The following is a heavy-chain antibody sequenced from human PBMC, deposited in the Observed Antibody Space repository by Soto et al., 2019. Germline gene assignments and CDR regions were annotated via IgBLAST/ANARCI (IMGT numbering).Heavy chain of an antibody. CDR1: GFTFSSYA. V-gene: IGHV3-23*01. J-gene: IGHJ4*02. CDR2: ISGSGGST. D-gene: IGHD3-3*01. Sequence: GGSLRLSCAASGFTFSSYAMSWVRQAPGKGLEWVSAISGSGGSTYYADSVKGRFTISRDNSKNTLYLQMNSLRAEDTAVYYCAKNGEAFFGVVTEDFDYWGQGTMVTVYS. CDR3: AKNGEAFFGVVTEDFDY.